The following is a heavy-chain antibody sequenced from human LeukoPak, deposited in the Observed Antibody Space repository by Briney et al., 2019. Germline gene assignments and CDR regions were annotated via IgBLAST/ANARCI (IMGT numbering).Heavy chain of an antibody. D-gene: IGHD6-25*01. J-gene: IGHJ4*02. Sequence: SETLSLTCTVSGGSISSHYWSWIRQTPGKGLEWIGQINYSGSTYYNPSLKTRVTLSIDTSKNQFSLKLSSVTAADTAVYYCARDIAAVGATLYFDYWGQGTLVTVSS. CDR3: ARDIAAVGATLYFDY. CDR2: INYSGST. CDR1: GGSISSHY. V-gene: IGHV4-59*11.